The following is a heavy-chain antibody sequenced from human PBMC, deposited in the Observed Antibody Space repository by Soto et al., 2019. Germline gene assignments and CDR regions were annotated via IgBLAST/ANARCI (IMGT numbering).Heavy chain of an antibody. CDR2: IYPGDSDT. J-gene: IGHJ3*02. V-gene: IGHV5-51*01. CDR3: ARSIASGWRDALDI. Sequence: NPGESLKISCKGSEYSFTNYWIAWVRQIPGKGLEWMGIIYPGDSDTRYSPSFQGQITISADKSNSTAYLQWSSLKASDTAMYYCARSIASGWRDALDIWGQGTMVTVSS. CDR1: EYSFTNYW. D-gene: IGHD6-19*01.